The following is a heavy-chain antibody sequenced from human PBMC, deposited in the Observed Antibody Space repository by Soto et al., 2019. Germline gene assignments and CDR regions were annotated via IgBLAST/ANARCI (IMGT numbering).Heavy chain of an antibody. CDR3: TTDLPLAYCGGDCYSKIQGYFDY. Sequence: GGSLRLSCAASGFTFSNAWMSWVRQAPGKGLEWVGRIKSKTDGGTTDYAAPVKGRFTISRDDSKNTLYLQMNSLKTEDTAVYYCTTDLPLAYCGGDCYSKIQGYFDYWGQGTLVTVSS. V-gene: IGHV3-15*01. D-gene: IGHD2-21*02. CDR2: IKSKTDGGTT. J-gene: IGHJ4*02. CDR1: GFTFSNAW.